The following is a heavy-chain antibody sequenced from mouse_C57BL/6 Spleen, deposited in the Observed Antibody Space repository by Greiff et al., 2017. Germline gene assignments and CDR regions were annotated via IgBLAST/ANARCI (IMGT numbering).Heavy chain of an antibody. J-gene: IGHJ2*01. CDR2: IYPGDGDT. CDR1: GYAFSSSW. V-gene: IGHV1-82*01. D-gene: IGHD1-1*01. Sequence: VQLQQSGPELVKPGASVTISCKASGYAFSSSWMNWVKQRPGKGLEWIGRIYPGDGDTNYNGKFKGKATLTADKSSSTAYMQLSSLTSEDSAVYFCARSGYDYDSSQYYFDYWGQGTTLTVSA. CDR3: ARSGYDYDSSQYYFDY.